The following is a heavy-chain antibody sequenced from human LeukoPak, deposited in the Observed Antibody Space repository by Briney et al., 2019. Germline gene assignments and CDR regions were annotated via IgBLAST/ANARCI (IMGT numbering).Heavy chain of an antibody. CDR1: SYSISSGYY. J-gene: IGHJ4*02. V-gene: IGHV4-38-2*01. Sequence: SETLSLTCAVSSYSISSGYYWSWIRQPPGKGLEWIGEINHSGSTNYNPSLKSRVTISVDTSKNQFSLKLSSVTAADTAVYYCARGGSTARPDRPHYWGQGTLVTVSS. D-gene: IGHD6-6*01. CDR2: INHSGST. CDR3: ARGGSTARPDRPHY.